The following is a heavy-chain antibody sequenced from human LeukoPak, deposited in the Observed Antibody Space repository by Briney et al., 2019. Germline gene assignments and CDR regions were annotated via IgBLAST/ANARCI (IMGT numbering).Heavy chain of an antibody. CDR1: GFTFSSYS. D-gene: IGHD3-22*01. V-gene: IGHV3-48*01. CDR3: ARLRRTSDSSGYYYYYDY. CDR2: ISSSSSTI. J-gene: IGHJ4*02. Sequence: GGSLRPSCAASGFTFSSYSMNWVRQAPGKGLEWVSYISSSSSTIYYADSVKGRFTISRDNAKNSLYLQMNSLRAEDTAVYYCARLRRTSDSSGYYYYYDYWGQGTLVTVSS.